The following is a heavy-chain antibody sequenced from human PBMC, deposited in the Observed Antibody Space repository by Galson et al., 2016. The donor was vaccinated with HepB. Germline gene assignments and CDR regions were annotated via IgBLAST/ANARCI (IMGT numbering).Heavy chain of an antibody. V-gene: IGHV3-30*03. CDR1: GFTFSNYG. Sequence: SLRLSCAGSGFTFSNYGIHWVRQSPGKGLDWVSVISYDGSYKDFADSMKGRFSISRDNPKNTVYLQMHSLRSEETAIYHCADLLRPNCFDLWGQGTMVTVSS. CDR3: ADLLRPNCFDL. CDR2: ISYDGSYK. J-gene: IGHJ3*01. D-gene: IGHD3-16*01.